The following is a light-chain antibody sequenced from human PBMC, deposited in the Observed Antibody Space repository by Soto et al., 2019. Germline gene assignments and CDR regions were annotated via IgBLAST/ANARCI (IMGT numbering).Light chain of an antibody. CDR2: EVS. V-gene: IGLV2-23*02. CDR3: GSYAVV. CDR1: SSDVGSYNL. Sequence: QSALTQPASVSGSPGQSITISCTGTSSDVGSYNLVSWYQQHPGKAPKLMIYEVSKRPSGVSNRFSGSKSGNTASLTISGLQAEDEADYYCGSYAVVFGGGTKVTVL. J-gene: IGLJ2*01.